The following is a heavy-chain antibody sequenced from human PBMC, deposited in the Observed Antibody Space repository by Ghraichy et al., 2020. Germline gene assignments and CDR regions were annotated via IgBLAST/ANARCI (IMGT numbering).Heavy chain of an antibody. Sequence: GGSLRLSCAASGFTFSSYAMSWVRQAPGKGLEWVSAISCSGGSTYYADSVKGRFTISRDNSKNTMYLQMNSLRAEDTAVYYCARSRPPYTAMVKDYYYGMDDWGQGTTVTVSS. CDR1: GFTFSSYA. J-gene: IGHJ6*02. V-gene: IGHV3-23*01. D-gene: IGHD5-18*01. CDR2: ISCSGGST. CDR3: ARSRPPYTAMVKDYYYGMDD.